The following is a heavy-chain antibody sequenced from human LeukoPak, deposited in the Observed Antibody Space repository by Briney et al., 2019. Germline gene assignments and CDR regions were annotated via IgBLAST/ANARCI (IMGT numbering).Heavy chain of an antibody. Sequence: GRSLRLSCTASGFTFGDYAMSWVHQAPGKGLEWVGFIRSKAYGGTTEYAASVKGRFTISRDDSKSIAYLQMNSLKTEDTAVYYCTRGPNTRASKSPYSSGWYYFDYWGQGTLVTVSS. CDR2: IRSKAYGGTT. CDR1: GFTFGDYA. D-gene: IGHD6-19*01. CDR3: TRGPNTRASKSPYSSGWYYFDY. V-gene: IGHV3-49*04. J-gene: IGHJ4*02.